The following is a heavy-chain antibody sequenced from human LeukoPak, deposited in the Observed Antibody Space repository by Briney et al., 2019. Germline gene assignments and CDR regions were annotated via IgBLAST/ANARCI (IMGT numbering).Heavy chain of an antibody. CDR1: GGSISSSSYY. CDR3: ARVGGPTDILEQWLVLGGAFDI. CDR2: IYYSGST. V-gene: IGHV4-39*07. D-gene: IGHD6-19*01. J-gene: IGHJ3*02. Sequence: SETLSLTCTVSGGSISSSSYYWGWIRQPPGKGLEWIGSIYYSGSTNYNPSLKSRVTISLDTSKNQFSLKLSSVTAADTAVYYCARVGGPTDILEQWLVLGGAFDIWGQGTMVTVSS.